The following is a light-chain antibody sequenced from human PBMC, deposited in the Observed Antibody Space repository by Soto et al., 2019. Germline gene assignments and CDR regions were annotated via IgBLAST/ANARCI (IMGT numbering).Light chain of an antibody. CDR3: SSYASSRDGV. CDR1: SSDVGGYNY. J-gene: IGLJ3*02. Sequence: QSALTQPASVSGSPGQSITISCSGTSSDVGGYNYVSWYQQYPGKAPKLMIYEVSNRPSGVSNRFSGSKSGNAASLTISGLQAEDEADYYCSSYASSRDGVFGGGTKLTVL. CDR2: EVS. V-gene: IGLV2-14*01.